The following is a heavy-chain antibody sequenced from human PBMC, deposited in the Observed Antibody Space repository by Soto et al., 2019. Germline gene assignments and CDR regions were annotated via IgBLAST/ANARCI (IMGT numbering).Heavy chain of an antibody. D-gene: IGHD1-20*01. CDR2: ISGSGGST. V-gene: IGHV3-23*01. Sequence: EVQLLESGGGLVQPGGSLRLSCAASGFTFSSYAMSWVRQAPGKGLEWVSAISGSGGSTYYADSVKGRFTISRDNSKNTLYLQMNSLRADDTAVYYCAKMGISTPYAFDIWGQGTMVTVSS. CDR3: AKMGISTPYAFDI. J-gene: IGHJ3*02. CDR1: GFTFSSYA.